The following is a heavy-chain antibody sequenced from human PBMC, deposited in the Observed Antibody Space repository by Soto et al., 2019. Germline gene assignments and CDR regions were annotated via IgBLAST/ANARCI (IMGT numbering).Heavy chain of an antibody. Sequence: SVKVSCKASGGTLSSYAISRVRQANGQGLEWMGGIIPIFGTANYAQKFQGRVTITADKSTSTAYMELSSLRSEDTAVYYCARNSGSYSLYWYFDLWGRGTLVTVSS. CDR2: IIPIFGTA. J-gene: IGHJ2*01. CDR3: ARNSGSYSLYWYFDL. CDR1: GGTLSSYA. D-gene: IGHD1-26*01. V-gene: IGHV1-69*06.